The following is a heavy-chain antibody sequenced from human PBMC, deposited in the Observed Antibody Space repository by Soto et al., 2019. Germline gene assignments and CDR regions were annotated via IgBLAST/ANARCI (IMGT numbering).Heavy chain of an antibody. Sequence: QVQLQESGPGLVKPSQTLSLTCTVAGGSISSGGYYWSWIRQHPGKGLEWIGYIYYSGSTYYNPSLKSRVTIAVDTSKNQFSLKTRSVTAADTAVYYCARVGGVVVPAAIHFDYWGQGTLVTVSS. V-gene: IGHV4-31*03. D-gene: IGHD2-2*01. J-gene: IGHJ4*02. CDR3: ARVGGVVVPAAIHFDY. CDR2: IYYSGST. CDR1: GGSISSGGYY.